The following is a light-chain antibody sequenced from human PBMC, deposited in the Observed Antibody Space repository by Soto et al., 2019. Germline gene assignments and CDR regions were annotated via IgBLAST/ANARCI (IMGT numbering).Light chain of an antibody. CDR1: QSITTY. CDR2: AAS. CDR3: QQSYSRPTWK. Sequence: DIQMTQSPSSLSASVGDRVTITCRASQSITTYLNWYQQKPGKAPKLLIYAASNVQSGVPSRFSGSGSGTDFTLTISSLEPEYFAIYYCQQSYSRPTWKFGQGTKVEIK. J-gene: IGKJ1*01. V-gene: IGKV1-39*01.